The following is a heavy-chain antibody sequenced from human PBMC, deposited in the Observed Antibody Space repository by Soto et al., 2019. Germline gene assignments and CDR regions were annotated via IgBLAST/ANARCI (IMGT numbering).Heavy chain of an antibody. D-gene: IGHD3-3*01. V-gene: IGHV1-69*13. CDR3: ATGGHYDFWSGPDY. J-gene: IGHJ4*02. Sequence: SVKVSCKASGGTFSSYAISWVRQAPGQGLEWMGGIIPIFGTANYAQKFQGRVTITADESTSTAYMELSSLRSEDTAVYYCATGGHYDFWSGPDYWGQGTLVTVSS. CDR1: GGTFSSYA. CDR2: IIPIFGTA.